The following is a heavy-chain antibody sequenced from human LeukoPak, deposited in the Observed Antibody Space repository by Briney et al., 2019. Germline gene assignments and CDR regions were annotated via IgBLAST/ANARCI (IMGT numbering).Heavy chain of an antibody. CDR2: ISYDGTHK. D-gene: IGHD4-17*01. V-gene: IGHV3-30-3*01. CDR1: GFTFSSSA. CDR3: ARGFRAMVTFGWYFDL. J-gene: IGHJ2*01. Sequence: GGSLRLSCAASGFTFSSSAFHWVRQAPGEGLEWVAVISYDGTHKYYADSVKGRFTISRDNPKNTLFLQMDSLRGEDTAVYYCARGFRAMVTFGWYFDLWGRGTLVTVSS.